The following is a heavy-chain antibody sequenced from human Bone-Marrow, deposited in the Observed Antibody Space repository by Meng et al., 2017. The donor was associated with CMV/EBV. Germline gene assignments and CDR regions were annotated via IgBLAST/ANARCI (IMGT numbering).Heavy chain of an antibody. CDR1: GYTFTSYY. D-gene: IGHD2-2*01. Sequence: ASVKVSCKASGYTFTSYYMHWVRQAPGQGLEWMGIINPSGGSTSYAQKFQGRVTMTRDTSTSTVYMELSSLRSEDTAVYYCAREYQLLSWSYYGMDVWGQGTTVTVPS. CDR2: INPSGGST. CDR3: AREYQLLSWSYYGMDV. J-gene: IGHJ6*02. V-gene: IGHV1-46*01.